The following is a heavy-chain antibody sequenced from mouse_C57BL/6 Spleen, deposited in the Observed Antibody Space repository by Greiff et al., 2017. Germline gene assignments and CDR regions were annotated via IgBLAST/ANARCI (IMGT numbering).Heavy chain of an antibody. CDR2: ISYSGST. D-gene: IGHD2-4*01. Sequence: EVHLVESGPGMVKPSQSLSLTCTVTGYSITSGYDWHWIRHFPGNKLEWMGYISYSGSTNYNPSLKSRISITHDTSKNHFFLKLNSVTTEDTATYYCARYDYEGAMDYWGQGTSVTVSS. CDR1: GYSITSGYD. J-gene: IGHJ4*01. V-gene: IGHV3-1*01. CDR3: ARYDYEGAMDY.